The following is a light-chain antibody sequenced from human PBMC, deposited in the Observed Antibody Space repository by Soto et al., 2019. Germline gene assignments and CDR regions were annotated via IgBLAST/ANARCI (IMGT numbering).Light chain of an antibody. J-gene: IGLJ1*01. CDR1: SSDVGGYNY. CDR2: DVS. CDR3: SSYTSGSTLEV. V-gene: IGLV2-14*03. Sequence: QSALTQPASVSGSPGQSITISCTGTSSDVGGYNYVSWYQQLPGKAHKLMIYDVSNRPSGVSNRFSGSKSGNTASLTISGLQAEDEADYYCSSYTSGSTLEVFGTGTKVTVL.